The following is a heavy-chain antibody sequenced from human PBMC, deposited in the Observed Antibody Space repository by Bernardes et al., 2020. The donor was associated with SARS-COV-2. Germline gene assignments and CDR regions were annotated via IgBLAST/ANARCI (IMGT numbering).Heavy chain of an antibody. D-gene: IGHD6-13*01. CDR2: ISSSGSTI. CDR1: GFTFSSYE. V-gene: IGHV3-48*03. J-gene: IGHJ6*02. Sequence: GGSLRLSCAASGFTFSSYEMNWVRQAPGKGLEWVSYISSSGSTIYYADSVKGRFTISRDNAKNSLYLQMNSLRAEDTAVYYCATSLRETTVAAAGPNGLDVWGQGTTVTVSS. CDR3: ATSLRETTVAAAGPNGLDV.